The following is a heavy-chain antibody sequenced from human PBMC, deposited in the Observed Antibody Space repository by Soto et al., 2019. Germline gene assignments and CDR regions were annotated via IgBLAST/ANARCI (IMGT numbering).Heavy chain of an antibody. J-gene: IGHJ5*02. Sequence: PGGSLRLSCAASGLTCNRYWMHWVRHAPGKGLVWVSHINTDGTNSNYADSVKGRFTISRDNAKSTLFLQMNSLRGENTGVYYFERAVCRGGNCNTYYFGPWVQG. CDR2: INTDGTNS. D-gene: IGHD2-15*01. CDR3: ERAVCRGGNCNTYYFGP. CDR1: GLTCNRYW. V-gene: IGHV3-74*01.